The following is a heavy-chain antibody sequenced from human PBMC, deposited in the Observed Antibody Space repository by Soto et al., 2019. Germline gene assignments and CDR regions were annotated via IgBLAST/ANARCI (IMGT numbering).Heavy chain of an antibody. CDR2: IYYSGST. D-gene: IGHD3-22*01. CDR3: ARVTFYATSGSYYFDY. J-gene: IGHJ4*02. CDR1: GGSLTSRDYY. Sequence: QVQLQESGPGLVKPSQTLSLTCTVSGGSLTSRDYYWSWIRQPPGKGLEWIGHIYYSGSTYYNPSLKSRLNISVDTSKNQFSLNLSSVTAADTAVYFCARVTFYATSGSYYFDYWGQGTLVTVSS. V-gene: IGHV4-30-4*01.